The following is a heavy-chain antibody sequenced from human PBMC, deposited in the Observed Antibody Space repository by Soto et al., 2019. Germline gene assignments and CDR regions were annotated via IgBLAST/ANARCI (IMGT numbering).Heavy chain of an antibody. D-gene: IGHD1-26*01. Sequence: GEALKLSCHASGYIVSTYGSCWVRRIPGKGPEWMAIIYPGDSDTRENPSFQGQVTISADKSSNTVHLQWRSLKASDTAIYYCARLGGIVDNGTCIQWGQRTTVTVSS. V-gene: IGHV5-51*01. CDR2: IYPGDSDT. J-gene: IGHJ1*01. CDR1: GYIVSTYG. CDR3: ARLGGIVDNGTCIQ.